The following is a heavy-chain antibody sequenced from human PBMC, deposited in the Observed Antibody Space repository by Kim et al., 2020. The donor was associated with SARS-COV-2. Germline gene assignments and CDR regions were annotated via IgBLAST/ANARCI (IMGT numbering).Heavy chain of an antibody. CDR2: IRSKFNGYAT. D-gene: IGHD4-17*01. J-gene: IGHJ4*02. CDR3: TRHTDYGDYDGY. V-gene: IGHV3-73*01. CDR1: GFTVSGSA. Sequence: GGSLRLSCVASGFTVSGSAIHWVRQASGKGLEWVGRIRSKFNGYATAFAASLKGRFTISRDDSKNTAYLQMNSLKTEDTAGYYCTRHTDYGDYDGYWGQG.